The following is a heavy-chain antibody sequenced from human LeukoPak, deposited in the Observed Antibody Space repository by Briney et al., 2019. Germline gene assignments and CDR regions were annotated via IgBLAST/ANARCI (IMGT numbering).Heavy chain of an antibody. V-gene: IGHV3-23*01. D-gene: IGHD3-22*01. J-gene: IGHJ4*02. CDR3: AKMYYDSSGPLDS. CDR2: PSGSGTTT. Sequence: GGSLRLSCAASGFTFSNYAMSWVRQAPGKGLEWVSAPSGSGTTTHYADSVRGRFTISRDNSKDTLYLQINSQRVEDTAVYYCAKMYYDSSGPLDSWGQGTLVTVSS. CDR1: GFTFSNYA.